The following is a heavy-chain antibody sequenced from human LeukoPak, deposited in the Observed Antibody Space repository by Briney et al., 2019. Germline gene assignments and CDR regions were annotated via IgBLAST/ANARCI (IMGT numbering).Heavy chain of an antibody. CDR1: GFTFSSYS. V-gene: IGHV3-21*04. D-gene: IGHD2-2*03. CDR2: ISSSSSYI. CDR3: TREMRVGGIGSSSAFDL. Sequence: PGGSLRLSCAASGFTFSSYSMNWVRQAPGKGLEWVSSISSSSSYIYYADSVRGRFTISRDNAKESLYLQMNSLRPEDTGLYYCTREMRVGGIGSSSAFDLWGQGTMVVVSS. J-gene: IGHJ3*01.